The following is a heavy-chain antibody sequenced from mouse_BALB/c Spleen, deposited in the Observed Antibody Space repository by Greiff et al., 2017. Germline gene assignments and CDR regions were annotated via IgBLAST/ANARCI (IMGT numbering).Heavy chain of an antibody. V-gene: IGHV2-6-7*01. Sequence: VKLQESGPGLVAPSQSLSITCTVSGFSLTGYGVNWVRQPPGKGLEWLGMIWGDGSTDYNSALKSRLSISKDNSKSQVFLKMNSLQTDDTARYYCARGYYGSSYVFDYWGQGTTLTVSS. J-gene: IGHJ2*01. D-gene: IGHD1-1*01. CDR2: IWGDGST. CDR1: GFSLTGYG. CDR3: ARGYYGSSYVFDY.